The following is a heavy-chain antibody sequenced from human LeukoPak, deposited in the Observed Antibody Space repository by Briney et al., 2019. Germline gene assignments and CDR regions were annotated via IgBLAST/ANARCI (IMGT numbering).Heavy chain of an antibody. V-gene: IGHV4-34*01. CDR3: ARGYPYYDFWSGYLSPNWFDP. J-gene: IGHJ5*02. Sequence: SETPSLTCAVYGGSFSGYYWSWIRQPPGKGLEWIGEINHSGSTNYNPSLKSRVTISVDTSKNQFSLKLSSVTAADTAVYYCARGYPYYDFWSGYLSPNWFDPWGQGTLVTVSS. CDR1: GGSFSGYY. D-gene: IGHD3-3*01. CDR2: INHSGST.